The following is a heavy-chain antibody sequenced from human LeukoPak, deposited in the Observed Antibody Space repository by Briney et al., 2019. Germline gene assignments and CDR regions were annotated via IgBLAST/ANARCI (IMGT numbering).Heavy chain of an antibody. V-gene: IGHV1-46*01. J-gene: IGHJ4*02. CDR2: INPSGGST. CDR3: ARAGWGTEQLWLGRPYYFDY. D-gene: IGHD5-18*01. CDR1: GYTFTSYY. Sequence: ASVKVSCKASGYTFTSYYMHWVRQAPGQGLEWMGMINPSGGSTSYAQKFQGRVTMTRDTSTSTVYMELSSLRSEDTAVYYCARAGWGTEQLWLGRPYYFDYWGQGTLVTVSS.